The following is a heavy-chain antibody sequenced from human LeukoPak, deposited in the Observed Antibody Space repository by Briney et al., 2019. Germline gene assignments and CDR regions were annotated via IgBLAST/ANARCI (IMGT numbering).Heavy chain of an antibody. J-gene: IGHJ5*02. CDR2: INAGNGNT. Sequence: ASVKVSCKASGYTFTSYPMHWVRPAPGQGLEWMGWINAGNGNTKYSQKFQGRVTITRDTSASTAFMELSSLRSEDTAVYYCARDIIPGIAVAGNWFDPWGQGTLVTVSS. CDR3: ARDIIPGIAVAGNWFDP. CDR1: GYTFTSYP. D-gene: IGHD6-19*01. V-gene: IGHV1-3*01.